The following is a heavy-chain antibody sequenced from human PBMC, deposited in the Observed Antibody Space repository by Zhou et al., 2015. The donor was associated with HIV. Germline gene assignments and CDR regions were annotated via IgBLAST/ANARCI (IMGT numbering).Heavy chain of an antibody. CDR1: GYTFTSYD. V-gene: IGHV1-8*01. CDR2: MNPNSGNT. Sequence: QVQLVQSGAEVKKPGASVKVSCKTSGYTFTSYDINWVRQATGQGLEWMGWMNPNSGNTAYAQKFQGRVTMTRSATISTAYMELSSLRSEDTAVYYCARNHISGVGVPTPWGRGNPWSPSPQ. J-gene: IGHJ5*02. CDR3: ARNHISGVGVPTP. D-gene: IGHD3-3*01.